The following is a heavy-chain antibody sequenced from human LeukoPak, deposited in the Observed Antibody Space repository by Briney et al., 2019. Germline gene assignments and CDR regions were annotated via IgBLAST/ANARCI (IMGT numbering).Heavy chain of an antibody. CDR2: IIPIFGTA. D-gene: IGHD3-3*01. V-gene: IGHV1-69*13. Sequence: SVKVSCKASGGTFSSYAISWVRQAPGQGLEWMGGIIPIFGTANYAQKFQGRVTITADESTSTAYMELSSLRSEDTAVYYCARGNGRITIFGEWLLVAFDNWGQGTMVTVSS. CDR1: GGTFSSYA. CDR3: ARGNGRITIFGEWLLVAFDN. J-gene: IGHJ3*02.